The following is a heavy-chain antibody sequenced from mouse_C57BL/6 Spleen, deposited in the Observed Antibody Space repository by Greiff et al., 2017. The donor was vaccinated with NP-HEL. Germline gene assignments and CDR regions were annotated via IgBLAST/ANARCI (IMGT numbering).Heavy chain of an antibody. D-gene: IGHD1-1*01. J-gene: IGHJ2*01. Sequence: VQLQQSGAELARPGASVKLSCKASGYTFTSYGISWVKQRTGQGLEWIGEIYPRSGNTYYNEKFKGKATLTADKSSSTAYMELRSLTSEYSAVYFCARWDTTVVAPFDYWGQGTTLTVSS. CDR1: GYTFTSYG. CDR3: ARWDTTVVAPFDY. CDR2: IYPRSGNT. V-gene: IGHV1-81*01.